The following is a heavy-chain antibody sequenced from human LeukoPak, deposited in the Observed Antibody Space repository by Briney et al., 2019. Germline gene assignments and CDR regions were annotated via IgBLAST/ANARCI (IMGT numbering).Heavy chain of an antibody. J-gene: IGHJ4*02. Sequence: GGSLRLSCAASGFTLSSYEMNWVRQAPGKGLEWVPSISSSSSYIYYADSVKGRFTISRDNAKNSLYLQMNSLRAEDTAVYYCARGRGYSYGPPDYWGQGTLVTVSS. CDR2: ISSSSSYI. D-gene: IGHD5-18*01. CDR3: ARGRGYSYGPPDY. CDR1: GFTLSSYE. V-gene: IGHV3-21*01.